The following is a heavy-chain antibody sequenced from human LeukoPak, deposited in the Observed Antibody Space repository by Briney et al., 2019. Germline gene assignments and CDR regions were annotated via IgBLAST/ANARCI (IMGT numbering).Heavy chain of an antibody. CDR1: GFTFSSYW. D-gene: IGHD3-10*01. CDR2: IKQDGSEK. V-gene: IGHV3-7*01. CDR3: ARDYSSGTTWHH. J-gene: IGHJ5*02. Sequence: GGSLRLSCAASGFTFSSYWMSWVRQTPGKGLEWVANIKQDGSEKYYVDSVKGRFTISRDNAKNSLYLQMNSLRAEDTALYYCARDYSSGTTWHHWGQGTLVTVSS.